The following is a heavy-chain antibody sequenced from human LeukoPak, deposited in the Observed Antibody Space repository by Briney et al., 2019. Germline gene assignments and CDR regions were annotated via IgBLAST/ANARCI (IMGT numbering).Heavy chain of an antibody. D-gene: IGHD2-2*01. J-gene: IGHJ4*02. CDR2: IYPGDSDT. V-gene: IGHV5-51*01. Sequence: HGESLKISCKGSGYSFTSYWIGWVRQMPGKGLEWMGIIYPGDSDTRYSPSLQGQVTISADKSISTAYLQWSSLKASDTAMYYCAVMRDCSSTSCYGYFDYWGQGTLVTVSS. CDR3: AVMRDCSSTSCYGYFDY. CDR1: GYSFTSYW.